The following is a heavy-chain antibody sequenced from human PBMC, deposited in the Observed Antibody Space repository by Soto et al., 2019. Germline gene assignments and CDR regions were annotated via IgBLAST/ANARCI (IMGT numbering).Heavy chain of an antibody. CDR2: INSDGSST. V-gene: IGHV3-74*01. J-gene: IGHJ3*02. CDR1: GFTFSSYW. D-gene: IGHD5-12*01. CDR3: ARRRVDIVATTRSAFDI. Sequence: GGSLRLSCAASGFTFSSYWMHWVRQAPGKGLVWVSRINSDGSSTSYADSVKGRFTISRDNAKNTLYLQMNSLRAEDTAVYYCARRRVDIVATTRSAFDIWGQGTMVHRLL.